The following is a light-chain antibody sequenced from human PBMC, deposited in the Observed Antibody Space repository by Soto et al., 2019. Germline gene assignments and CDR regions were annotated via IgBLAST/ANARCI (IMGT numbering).Light chain of an antibody. CDR3: QQYGGSPLFT. CDR2: GAS. CDR1: QSISSTY. J-gene: IGKJ2*01. Sequence: EIVLTQSPGTLSLSPGERATLSCRASQSISSTYLAWYQQKPGQAPRLLMFGASNRATGFPDRFRGSGSGTDFTLTISRLEPEDFAVYFCQQYGGSPLFTFGQVTRLEIK. V-gene: IGKV3-20*01.